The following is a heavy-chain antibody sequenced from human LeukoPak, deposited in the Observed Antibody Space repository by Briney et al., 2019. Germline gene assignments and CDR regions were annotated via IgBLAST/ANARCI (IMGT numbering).Heavy chain of an antibody. V-gene: IGHV1-8*03. CDR2: MNPNSGNT. CDR3: ARVGNCSSTSRCPYYFDY. J-gene: IGHJ4*02. D-gene: IGHD2-2*01. CDR1: GYTFTSYD. Sequence: ASVKVSCKASGYTFTSYDINWVRQATGQGLEWMGWMNPNSGNTGYAQKFQGRVTITRNTSISTAYMELSSLRSEDTAVYYCARVGNCSSTSRCPYYFDYWGQGTLVTVSS.